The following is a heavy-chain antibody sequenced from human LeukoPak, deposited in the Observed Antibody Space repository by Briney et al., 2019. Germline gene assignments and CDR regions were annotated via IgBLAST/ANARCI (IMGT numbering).Heavy chain of an antibody. CDR1: GGTSSSYA. Sequence: TAKASCTPSGGTSSSYAFSSVPQAPGQGLEWMGGIIPIFGTANYAQNFQGRVTITADESTSTAYMELSSLRSEDTGVYYCARSKDLRLDDIYYWGQGTLVTVSS. CDR3: ARSKDLRLDDIYY. D-gene: IGHD3-9*01. J-gene: IGHJ4*02. V-gene: IGHV1-69*13. CDR2: IIPIFGTA.